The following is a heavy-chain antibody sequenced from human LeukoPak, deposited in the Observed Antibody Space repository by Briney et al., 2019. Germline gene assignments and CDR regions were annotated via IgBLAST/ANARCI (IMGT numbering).Heavy chain of an antibody. CDR1: GGTFSSYA. CDR2: IIPIFGTA. CDR3: ASLRYYYDSSGYWH. V-gene: IGHV1-69*05. D-gene: IGHD3-22*01. Sequence: ASVKVSCKASGGTFSSYAISWVRQAPGQGLEWMGGIIPIFGTANYAQKFQGRVTITTDESTSTAYMELSSLRSEDTAVYYCASLRYYYDSSGYWHWGQGTLVTVSS. J-gene: IGHJ4*02.